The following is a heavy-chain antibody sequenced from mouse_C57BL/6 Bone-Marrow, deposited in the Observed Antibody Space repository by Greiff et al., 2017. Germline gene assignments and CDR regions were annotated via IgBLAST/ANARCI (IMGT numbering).Heavy chain of an antibody. CDR3: ARSGGYYAMDY. CDR2: IYWDDDT. D-gene: IGHD1-1*02. V-gene: IGHV8-12*01. J-gene: IGHJ4*01. Sequence: QVPLKVSGPGILQSSQTLSLTCSFSGFSLSTSGMGVSWIRQPSGKGLEWLAHIYWDDDTPYNPSLKSRLTISKDTSRNQVFLKITSVDTADTATYYCARSGGYYAMDYWGQGTSVTVSS. CDR1: GFSLSTSGMG.